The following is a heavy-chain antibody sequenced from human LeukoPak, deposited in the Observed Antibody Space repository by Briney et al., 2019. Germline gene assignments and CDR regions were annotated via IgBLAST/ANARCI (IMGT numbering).Heavy chain of an antibody. CDR3: AKEGAYPIITYDA. D-gene: IGHD3-10*01. V-gene: IGHV3-7*01. J-gene: IGHJ5*02. CDR2: IKRDGNEK. Sequence: GGSLRLSCAASGFTFSSYWMNWVRQAPGKGLEWVANIKRDGNEKNYVDSVKGRFSISRDNAKNSLYLQMDSLRAEDTAVYYCAKEGAYPIITYDAWGQGALVTVSS. CDR1: GFTFSSYW.